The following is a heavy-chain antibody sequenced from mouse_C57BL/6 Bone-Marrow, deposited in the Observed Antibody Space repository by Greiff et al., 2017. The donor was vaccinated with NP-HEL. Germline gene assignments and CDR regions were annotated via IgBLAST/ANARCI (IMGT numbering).Heavy chain of an antibody. CDR2: INPTNGGT. Sequence: EVQLQQSGPELVKPGASVKLSCKASGYTFTDYNMHWVKQSPGKSLEWIGYINPTNGGTSYNQKFKGQATLTVNKSSSTAYMELRSLTSEDSAVDYCASGYGSSHWYFDVWGKGTTVTVSS. J-gene: IGHJ1*03. V-gene: IGHV1-22*01. CDR1: GYTFTDYN. D-gene: IGHD1-1*01. CDR3: ASGYGSSHWYFDV.